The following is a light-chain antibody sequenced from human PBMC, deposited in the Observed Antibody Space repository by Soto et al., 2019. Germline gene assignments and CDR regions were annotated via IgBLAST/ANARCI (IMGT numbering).Light chain of an antibody. Sequence: QPVLTQPPSASGTPGQRVTISCSGSSSNIGTNTVHWYQQRTGTAPKLLIYKDSQRPSGVPDRVSGSKSDSSASLAISGLQSEDEAEYFCATWDDSLNVLVFGGGTKLTVL. CDR2: KDS. CDR3: ATWDDSLNVLV. V-gene: IGLV1-44*01. CDR1: SSNIGTNT. J-gene: IGLJ2*01.